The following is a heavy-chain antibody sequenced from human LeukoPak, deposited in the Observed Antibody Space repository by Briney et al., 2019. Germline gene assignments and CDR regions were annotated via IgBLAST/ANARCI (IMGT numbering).Heavy chain of an antibody. V-gene: IGHV4-34*01. J-gene: IGHJ4*02. CDR2: INHSGST. CDR1: GGSFSGYY. Sequence: SETLSLTCAVYGGSFSGYYWSWIRQPPGKGLEWIGEINHSGSTNYNPSLKSRVTISVDTSKNQFSLKLSSVTAADTAVYYGARVKLRYFDWLSHFDYWGQGTLVTVSS. CDR3: ARVKLRYFDWLSHFDY. D-gene: IGHD3-9*01.